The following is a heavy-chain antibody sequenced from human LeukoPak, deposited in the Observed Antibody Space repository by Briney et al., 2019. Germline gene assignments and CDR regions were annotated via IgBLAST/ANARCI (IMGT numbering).Heavy chain of an antibody. CDR1: GFTFTSSA. CDR3: AAVGPSGSYDFDY. D-gene: IGHD1-26*01. J-gene: IGHJ4*02. CDR2: IVVGSGNT. Sequence: GASVKVSCKASGFTFTSSAVQWVRQARGQRLEWIGWIVVGSGNTNYAQKFQERVTITRDMSTSTAYMELSSLRSEDTAVYYCAAVGPSGSYDFDYWGQGTLVTVSS. V-gene: IGHV1-58*01.